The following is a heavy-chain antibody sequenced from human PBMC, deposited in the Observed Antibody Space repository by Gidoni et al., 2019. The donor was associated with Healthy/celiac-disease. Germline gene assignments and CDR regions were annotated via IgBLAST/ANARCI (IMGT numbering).Heavy chain of an antibody. CDR2: ISSISSYI. V-gene: IGHV3-21*01. D-gene: IGHD5-12*01. CDR3: ARPLNSGYGYYGMDV. Sequence: EVQLVESGGGLVKPGGSLRLSCAASGFTCSSYSMNWVRQAPGKGLEWVSSISSISSYIYYADSVKGRFTISRDNAKNSLYLQMNSLRAEDTAVYYCARPLNSGYGYYGMDVWGQGTTVTVSS. J-gene: IGHJ6*02. CDR1: GFTCSSYS.